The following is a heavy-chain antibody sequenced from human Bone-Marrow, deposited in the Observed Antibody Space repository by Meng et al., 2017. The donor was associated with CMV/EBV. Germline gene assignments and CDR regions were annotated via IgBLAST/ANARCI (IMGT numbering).Heavy chain of an antibody. V-gene: IGHV3-30-3*01. CDR1: GFTFSNYA. CDR3: ARSTGYCSRTSCYPHFDY. Sequence: GGSLRLSCAASGFTFSNYATHWVRQAPGKGLEWVAVISYDGSNTYYADSVKGRFTISRDNSKNTLYLQMNSLRGEDTAVYYCARSTGYCSRTSCYPHFDYWGQGTLVTVSS. J-gene: IGHJ4*02. CDR2: ISYDGSNT. D-gene: IGHD2-2*01.